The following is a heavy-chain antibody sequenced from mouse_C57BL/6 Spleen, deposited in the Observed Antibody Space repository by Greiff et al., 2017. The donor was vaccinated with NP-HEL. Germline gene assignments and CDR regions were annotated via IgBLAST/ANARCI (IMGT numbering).Heavy chain of an antibody. D-gene: IGHD2-3*01. V-gene: IGHV1-80*01. CDR1: GYAFSSYW. CDR2: IYPGDGDT. Sequence: QVQLKQSGAELVKPGASVKISCKASGYAFSSYWMNWVKQRPGKGLEWIGQIYPGDGDTNYNGKFKGKATLTADKSSSTAYMQLSSLTSEDSAVYFCARYDGYYVRYFDVWGTGTTVTVSS. J-gene: IGHJ1*03. CDR3: ARYDGYYVRYFDV.